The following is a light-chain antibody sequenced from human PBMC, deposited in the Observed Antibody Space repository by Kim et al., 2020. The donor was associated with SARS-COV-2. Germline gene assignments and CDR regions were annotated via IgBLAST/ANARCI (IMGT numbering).Light chain of an antibody. J-gene: IGKJ2*03. CDR2: DAS. CDR1: QSVSSN. Sequence: EIVMMQFPATLSVSPGERATLSCRASQSVSSNLAWYQQKSGQAPRLLIYDASTRASGIPARFSGSGSGTEFTLTISSLQSEDFATYYCQQYDNWGSFGQGTKLEIK. V-gene: IGKV3-15*01. CDR3: QQYDNWGS.